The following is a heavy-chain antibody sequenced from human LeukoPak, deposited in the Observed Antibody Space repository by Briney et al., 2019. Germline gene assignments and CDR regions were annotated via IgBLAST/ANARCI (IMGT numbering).Heavy chain of an antibody. J-gene: IGHJ4*02. CDR2: ISYDGSNK. D-gene: IGHD3-3*01. V-gene: IGHV3-30-3*01. CDR3: ARGVVIASGLDY. Sequence: GGSLRLSCAASGFTFSSCAMHWVRQAPGKGLEWVAVISYDGSNKYYADSVKGRFTISRDNSKNTLYLQMNSLRAEDAAVYYCARGVVIASGLDYWGPGTLATVSS. CDR1: GFTFSSCA.